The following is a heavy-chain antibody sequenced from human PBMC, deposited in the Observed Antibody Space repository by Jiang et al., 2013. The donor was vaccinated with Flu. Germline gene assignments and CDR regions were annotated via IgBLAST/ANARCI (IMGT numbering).Heavy chain of an antibody. CDR2: ISGSGGST. J-gene: IGHJ6*03. Sequence: GVVQPGGSLRLSCAASGFTFSSYAMSWVRQAPGKGLEWVSAISGSGGSTYYADSVKGRFTISRDNSKNTLYLQMNSLRAEDTAVYYCAKEESGEQLGHPSMDVWGKGTTVTVSS. D-gene: IGHD6-6*01. V-gene: IGHV3-23*01. CDR1: GFTFSSYA. CDR3: AKEESGEQLGHPSMDV.